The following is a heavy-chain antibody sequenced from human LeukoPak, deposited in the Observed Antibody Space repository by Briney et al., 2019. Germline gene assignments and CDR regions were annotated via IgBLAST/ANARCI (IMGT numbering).Heavy chain of an antibody. V-gene: IGHV4-31*03. Sequence: PSGTLFLTCTVSGGSINSGGFYWSWIRQHPGKGLEWIGYIYYSGSTYYNPSLKSRVTISVDTSKNQFSLRMSSVTAADTAVYFCARDHGAGPTDYWGQGTLVIVSS. CDR1: GGSINSGGFY. CDR2: IYYSGST. J-gene: IGHJ4*02. CDR3: ARDHGAGPTDY. D-gene: IGHD3-10*01.